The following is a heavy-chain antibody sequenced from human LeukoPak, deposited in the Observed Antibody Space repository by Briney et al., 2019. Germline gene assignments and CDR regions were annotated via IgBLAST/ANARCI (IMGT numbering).Heavy chain of an antibody. D-gene: IGHD5-12*01. V-gene: IGHV4-59*01. Sequence: SETLSLTCTVSGGSISSYYWSWIRQPPGKGLEWIGYIYYSGSTNYNPSLKSRVTISVDTSKNQFSLKLSSVTAADTAVYYCARLTGYDWESSYDYWGQGTLVTVSS. CDR2: IYYSGST. CDR1: GGSISSYY. CDR3: ARLTGYDWESSYDY. J-gene: IGHJ4*02.